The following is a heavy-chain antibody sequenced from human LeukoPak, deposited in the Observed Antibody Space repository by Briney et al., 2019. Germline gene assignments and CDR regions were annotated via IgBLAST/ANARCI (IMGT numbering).Heavy chain of an antibody. CDR3: AIMHGYYDGSGYWVQ. CDR1: GFTFGSYA. V-gene: IGHV3-23*01. Sequence: GGSLRLPCAASGFTFGSYAVSWVRQAPGKGLEWVSFISPNADRTSKADSVEGRFTISRDNPRNTLYLQMNSLRDDDTAVYYCAIMHGYYDGSGYWVQWGQGTLVTVSS. CDR2: ISPNADRT. J-gene: IGHJ4*02. D-gene: IGHD3-22*01.